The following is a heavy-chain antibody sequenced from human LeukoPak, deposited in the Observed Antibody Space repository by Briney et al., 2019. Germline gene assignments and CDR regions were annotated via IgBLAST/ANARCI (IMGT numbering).Heavy chain of an antibody. V-gene: IGHV3-66*01. D-gene: IGHD2-15*01. J-gene: IGHJ3*02. CDR3: ARTLVGSGLDAFDI. CDR2: IYSGGDT. Sequence: PGGSLRLSCAASGFTVSSNYMSWVRQAPGEGLEWLSVIYSGGDTYYEHSVKGRLTISKDNSKNTLYLQINNLRAEDTSLYYCARTLVGSGLDAFDIWGQGTMVTVS. CDR1: GFTVSSNY.